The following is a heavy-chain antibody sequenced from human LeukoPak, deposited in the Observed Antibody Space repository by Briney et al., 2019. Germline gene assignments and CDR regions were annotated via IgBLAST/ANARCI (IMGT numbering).Heavy chain of an antibody. V-gene: IGHV3-21*01. D-gene: IGHD3-22*01. CDR2: ISSSSSYI. Sequence: GGSLRLSCAASGFTFSSYSMNWVRQAPGKGLEWVSSISSSSSYIYYADSVKGRFTISRGNAKNSLYLQMNSLRAEDTAVYYCARGDYYDSSGAWYFDLWGRGTLVTVSS. CDR3: ARGDYYDSSGAWYFDL. J-gene: IGHJ2*01. CDR1: GFTFSSYS.